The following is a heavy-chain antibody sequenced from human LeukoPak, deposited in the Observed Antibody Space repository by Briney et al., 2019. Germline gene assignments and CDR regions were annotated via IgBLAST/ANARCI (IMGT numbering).Heavy chain of an antibody. V-gene: IGHV1-46*01. Sequence: ASVKVPCKASGYTFTSYYMHWVRQAPGQGLEWMGIINPSGGSTSYAQKFQGRVTMTRDTSTSTVYMELSSLRSEDTAVYYCARGGTIFGVVVQNADYYGMDVWGQGTTVTVSS. CDR1: GYTFTSYY. D-gene: IGHD3-3*01. CDR2: INPSGGST. J-gene: IGHJ6*02. CDR3: ARGGTIFGVVVQNADYYGMDV.